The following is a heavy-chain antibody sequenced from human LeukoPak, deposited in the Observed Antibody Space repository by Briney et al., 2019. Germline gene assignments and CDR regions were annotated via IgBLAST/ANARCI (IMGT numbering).Heavy chain of an antibody. CDR3: ARDDFGDYLGWFDS. CDR2: ISSTSSTV. CDR1: GFTSSTYS. J-gene: IGHJ5*01. V-gene: IGHV3-48*04. D-gene: IGHD4-17*01. Sequence: GGSLRLSCAASGFTSSTYSMNWVRQAPGKGLEWVSYISSTSSTVHYADSVKGRFTVSRDNAKNSLFLQMNSLRAEDTAVYYCARDDFGDYLGWFDSWCQGTLVAVSS.